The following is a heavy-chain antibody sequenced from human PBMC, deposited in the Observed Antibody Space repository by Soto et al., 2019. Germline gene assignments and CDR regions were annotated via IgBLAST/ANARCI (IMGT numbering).Heavy chain of an antibody. V-gene: IGHV4-38-2*01. Sequence: SETLSLTCGVSGFSISSGHYWGWVRQPPGKGLEWIGSIFHSGSTYYNPSLKSRVTMSVDTSRNHFSLKLSSVTAEDTAIYYCGRVALGPYSWLDPSGQGTLLTLSS. J-gene: IGHJ5*02. CDR1: GFSISSGHY. CDR2: IFHSGST. CDR3: GRVALGPYSWLDP. D-gene: IGHD1-26*01.